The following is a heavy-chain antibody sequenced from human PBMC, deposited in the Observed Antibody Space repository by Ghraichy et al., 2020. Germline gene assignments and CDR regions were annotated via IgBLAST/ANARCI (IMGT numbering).Heavy chain of an antibody. Sequence: ASVKVSCKASGYTFTTNGINWVRQAPGQGLEWMGWISAYNGDTQYAQNLQGRVTMTTDTSTSTAYMDLRSLRSDDTAVYYCARVSVVPTAKSDYWGQGTPVTVSS. J-gene: IGHJ4*02. D-gene: IGHD2-2*01. V-gene: IGHV1-18*04. CDR2: ISAYNGDT. CDR3: ARVSVVPTAKSDY. CDR1: GYTFTTNG.